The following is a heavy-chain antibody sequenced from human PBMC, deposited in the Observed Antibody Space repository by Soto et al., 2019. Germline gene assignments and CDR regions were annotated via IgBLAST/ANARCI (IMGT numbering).Heavy chain of an antibody. V-gene: IGHV1-24*01. J-gene: IGHJ5*02. CDR3: ATGDSSSWYKLPGFDP. Sequence: ASVKVSCKVSGYTLTELSMHWVRQAPGKGLEWMGGFDPEDGETIYAQKFQGRVTMTEDTSTDTAYMELSSLRSEDTAVYYCATGDSSSWYKLPGFDPWGQGTLVTVSS. CDR2: FDPEDGET. D-gene: IGHD6-13*01. CDR1: GYTLTELS.